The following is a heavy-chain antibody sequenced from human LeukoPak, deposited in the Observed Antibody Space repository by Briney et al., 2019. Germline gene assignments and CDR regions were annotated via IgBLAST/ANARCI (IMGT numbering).Heavy chain of an antibody. J-gene: IGHJ4*02. CDR1: GFTFSTFA. Sequence: GGSLRLSCAASGFTFSTFAMIWVRQPPGKGLEWVSYITGSGTTIYYADSVKGRFTISRDNAKNSLYLQMNSLRAEDTAVYYCARDRSTVTTWLDYWGQGTLVTVSS. V-gene: IGHV3-48*03. D-gene: IGHD4-17*01. CDR2: ITGSGTTI. CDR3: ARDRSTVTTWLDY.